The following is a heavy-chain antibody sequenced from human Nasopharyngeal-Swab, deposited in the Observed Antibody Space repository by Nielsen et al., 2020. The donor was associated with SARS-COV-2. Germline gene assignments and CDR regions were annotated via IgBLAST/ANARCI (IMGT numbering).Heavy chain of an antibody. CDR2: INYNSGIT. V-gene: IGHV3-23*01. CDR1: GFTFSSYA. CDR3: AKGMDSSGFHGFDI. D-gene: IGHD6-19*01. Sequence: GGSLRLSCTASGFTFSSYAMNWVRQAPGKGLEWVSTINYNSGITYSADSVRGRFTISRDNSENTLFLQMNSLMAEDTAMYFCAKGMDSSGFHGFDIWGQGTMVTVSS. J-gene: IGHJ3*02.